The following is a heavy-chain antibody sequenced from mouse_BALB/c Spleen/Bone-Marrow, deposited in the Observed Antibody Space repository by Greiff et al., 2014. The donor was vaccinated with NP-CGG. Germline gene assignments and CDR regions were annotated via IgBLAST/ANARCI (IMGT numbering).Heavy chain of an antibody. Sequence: VQLQQSGAELVRPGALVKLSCKASGFKIKDYYMNWVKQRHEKGLEWIGWINPENGNIIYDPKFQGKASITADTSSNTAYLQLSSLTSEDTAVYYCARGYYDYGYYAMDYWGQGTLVTVSS. CDR1: GFKIKDYY. D-gene: IGHD2-4*01. CDR3: ARGYYDYGYYAMDY. CDR2: INPENGNI. V-gene: IGHV14-1*02. J-gene: IGHJ4*01.